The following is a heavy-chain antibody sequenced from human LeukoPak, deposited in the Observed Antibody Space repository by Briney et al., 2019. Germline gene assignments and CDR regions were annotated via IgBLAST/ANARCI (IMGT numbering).Heavy chain of an antibody. CDR1: GFTFSSYA. CDR2: ISGSGGST. D-gene: IGHD6-13*01. V-gene: IGHV3-23*01. Sequence: GGSLRLSCAASGFTFSSYAMSWVRQAPGKGLEWVSAISGSGGSTYYADSVKGRLTISRDNSKNTLYLQMNSLRAEDTAVYYCAKDRRAGIAAAGKGYYFDYWGQGTLVTVSP. CDR3: AKDRRAGIAAAGKGYYFDY. J-gene: IGHJ4*02.